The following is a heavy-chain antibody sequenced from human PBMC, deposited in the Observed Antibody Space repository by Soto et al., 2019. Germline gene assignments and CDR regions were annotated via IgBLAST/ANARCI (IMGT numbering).Heavy chain of an antibody. CDR3: AKVQVPAAILGPPSTTGYGMDV. CDR1: GFTFSSYG. D-gene: IGHD2-2*01. J-gene: IGHJ6*02. CDR2: ISYDGSNK. Sequence: LRLSCAASGFTFSSYGMHWVRQAPGKGLEWVAVISYDGSNKYYADSVKGRFTISRDNSKNTPYLQMNSLRAEDTAVYYCAKVQVPAAILGPPSTTGYGMDVWGQGTTVTVSS. V-gene: IGHV3-30*18.